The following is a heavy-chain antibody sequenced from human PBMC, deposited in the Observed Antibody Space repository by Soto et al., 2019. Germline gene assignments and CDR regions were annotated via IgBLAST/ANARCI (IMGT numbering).Heavy chain of an antibody. Sequence: GGSLRLSCAASGFTFTNYAMSWVRQAPGKGLEWVSTIRCSGMSTYYADSMKGRFNISRDNSKNTVYLQMNGLRAEDTAEYYCAKVTGVYYYDGSGYHPDFDYWGQGTQVTVSS. CDR1: GFTFTNYA. CDR2: IRCSGMST. V-gene: IGHV3-23*01. D-gene: IGHD3-22*01. J-gene: IGHJ4*02. CDR3: AKVTGVYYYDGSGYHPDFDY.